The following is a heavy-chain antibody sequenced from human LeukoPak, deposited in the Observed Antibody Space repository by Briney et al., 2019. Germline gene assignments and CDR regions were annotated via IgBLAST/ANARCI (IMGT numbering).Heavy chain of an antibody. V-gene: IGHV3-48*04. Sequence: GGSLRLSCAASGFTFSSYSMNWVRQAPGKGLEWVSYISSASGSIYYADSVEGRFTISRDNAKNSLFLQMNSLRAEDTAVYYCAKLPAYCSSTSCYYDYWGQGTLVTVSS. CDR2: ISSASGSI. J-gene: IGHJ4*02. CDR1: GFTFSSYS. CDR3: AKLPAYCSSTSCYYDY. D-gene: IGHD2-2*01.